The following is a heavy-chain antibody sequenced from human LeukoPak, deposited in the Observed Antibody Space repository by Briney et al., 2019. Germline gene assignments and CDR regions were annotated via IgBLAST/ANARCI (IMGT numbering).Heavy chain of an antibody. CDR2: IYYSGST. V-gene: IGHV4-30-4*01. CDR3: ARSDYGDPNPFDY. D-gene: IGHD4-17*01. Sequence: PSETLSLTCTVSGGSISSGDYYWGWIRQPPGKGLEWIGYIYYSGSTYYNPSLKSRVTISVDTSKNQFSLKLGSVTAADTAVYYCARSDYGDPNPFDYWGQGTLVTVSS. J-gene: IGHJ4*02. CDR1: GGSISSGDYY.